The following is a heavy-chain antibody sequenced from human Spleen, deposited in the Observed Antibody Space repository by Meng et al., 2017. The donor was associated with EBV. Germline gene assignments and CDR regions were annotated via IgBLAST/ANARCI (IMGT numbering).Heavy chain of an antibody. CDR2: IYHGGIA. V-gene: IGHV4-4*02. CDR3: ARFTSMVRGAFDP. D-gene: IGHD3-10*01. CDR1: CDTRSSNNW. Sequence: LQLQRSGPGLWNPSGTMALTSSVSCDTRSSNNWWSWVRQPPGKGLEWIGEIYHGGIAYYNPSLKSRVTISVDKSKNQFSLNLTSVTAADTAVYYCARFTSMVRGAFDPWGQGTLVTVSS. J-gene: IGHJ5*02.